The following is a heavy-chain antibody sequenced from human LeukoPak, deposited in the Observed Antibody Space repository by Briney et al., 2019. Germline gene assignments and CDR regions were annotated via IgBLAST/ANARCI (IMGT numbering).Heavy chain of an antibody. CDR2: IYTSGST. V-gene: IGHV4-4*07. CDR1: GGSISSYY. Sequence: SETLSLTCTGSGGSISSYYWRWIRQPAGKGLEWIGRIYTSGSTNYNPSLKSRVTISVDKSKNQFSLKLSSVTAADTAVYYCARGGRGVGALFDYWGQRTLVTVCS. J-gene: IGHJ4*02. D-gene: IGHD1-26*01. CDR3: ARGGRGVGALFDY.